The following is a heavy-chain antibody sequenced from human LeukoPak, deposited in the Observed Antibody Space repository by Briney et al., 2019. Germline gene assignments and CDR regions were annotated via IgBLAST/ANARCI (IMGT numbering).Heavy chain of an antibody. CDR1: GFTFSSYG. J-gene: IGHJ5*02. V-gene: IGHV3-30*02. D-gene: IGHD3-3*01. CDR2: IRYDGSNK. Sequence: GGSLRLSCAASGFTFSSYGMHWVRQAPGKGLEWVAFIRYDGSNKYYADSVKGRFTISRDNSKNTLYLQMNSLKTEDTAVYYCTTDYHTIFGVATNWFDPWGQGTLVTVSS. CDR3: TTDYHTIFGVATNWFDP.